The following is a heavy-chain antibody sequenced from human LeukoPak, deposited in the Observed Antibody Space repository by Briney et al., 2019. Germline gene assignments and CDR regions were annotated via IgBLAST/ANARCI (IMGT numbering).Heavy chain of an antibody. V-gene: IGHV1-8*01. CDR2: MTPNSGNT. CDR1: GYTFTSYD. D-gene: IGHD1-26*01. Sequence: ASVKVSCKASGYTFTSYDINWVRQATGQGLEWMGWMTPNSGNTGYAQKFQGRVTMTRNTSISTAYMELSSLKSEDTAVYFCARVGSLRWYSYYLDVWGKGTTVTVSS. CDR3: ARVGSLRWYSYYLDV. J-gene: IGHJ6*03.